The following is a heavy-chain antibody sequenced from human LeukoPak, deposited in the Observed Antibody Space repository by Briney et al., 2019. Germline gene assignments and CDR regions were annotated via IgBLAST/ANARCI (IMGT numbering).Heavy chain of an antibody. CDR1: GFTFDDYA. V-gene: IGHV3-9*01. D-gene: IGHD3-10*01. CDR2: ISWNRGSI. J-gene: IGHJ3*02. Sequence: PGRSLRLSCAASGFTFDDYAMPWVRHAPGKGLEWVSGISWNRGSIGYADSVKGRFTISRDNAKNSLYLQMNSLRAEDTALYYCAKHLLVDGSGSYLRCGAFDIWGQGTMVTVSS. CDR3: AKHLLVDGSGSYLRCGAFDI.